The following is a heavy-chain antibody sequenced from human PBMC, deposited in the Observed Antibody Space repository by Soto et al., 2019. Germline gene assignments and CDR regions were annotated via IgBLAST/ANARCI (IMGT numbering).Heavy chain of an antibody. J-gene: IGHJ4*02. V-gene: IGHV1-58*02. D-gene: IGHD1-26*01. CDR1: GFTFINSA. CDR2: IVVGSGHI. CDR3: AAVQGGGATFHF. Sequence: VASVKVSCKASGFTFINSAIQWVRQARGQRLEWMGWIVVGSGHINYAQKFQERLSITRDMSTSTAYMELSSLTLEDTAVYYCAAVQGGGATFHFWGPGTLVTVSS.